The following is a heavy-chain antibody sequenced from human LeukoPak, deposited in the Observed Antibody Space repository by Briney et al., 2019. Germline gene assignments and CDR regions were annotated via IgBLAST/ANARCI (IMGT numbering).Heavy chain of an antibody. CDR2: IYYRGST. CDR1: VGSISSYY. CDR3: ARGRKELYYDILTGYSDAFDI. V-gene: IGHV4-59*01. J-gene: IGHJ3*02. D-gene: IGHD3-9*01. Sequence: SETLSLTCTVSVGSISSYYWGWIRQPPGKGLEWIGYIYYRGSTNYNPSLKSRVTISVDTSKNQFSLKLSSVTAADTAVYYCARGRKELYYDILTGYSDAFDIWGQGTMVTVSS.